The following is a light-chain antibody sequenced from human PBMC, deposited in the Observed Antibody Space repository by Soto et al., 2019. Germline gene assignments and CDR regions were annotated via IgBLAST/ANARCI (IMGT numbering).Light chain of an antibody. CDR2: EVN. Sequence: QSALTQPPSASGSPGQSVTISCTGSSSDVGGYYFVSWYRQYPGEAPKLMIYEVNKRPSGIPDRFSGSKSGNTASLTVSGLQAEDEADYYCSSYSLNSNFVFGTGTKLTVL. J-gene: IGLJ1*01. CDR3: SSYSLNSNFV. V-gene: IGLV2-8*01. CDR1: SSDVGGYYF.